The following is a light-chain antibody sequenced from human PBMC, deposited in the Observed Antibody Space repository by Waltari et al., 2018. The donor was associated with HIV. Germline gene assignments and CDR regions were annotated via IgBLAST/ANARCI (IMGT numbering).Light chain of an antibody. J-gene: IGKJ3*01. CDR3: QQYNNWPL. V-gene: IGKV3-15*01. CDR1: QSVNRN. Sequence: EIVMTQYPATLSVSPGDRATLSCRASQSVNRNLAWYQQKQGKAPSLLIYGASTRATGIPARFSGSVSGTEFTLTISSLQSEDFAVYYCQQYNNWPLFGPGTKVDIK. CDR2: GAS.